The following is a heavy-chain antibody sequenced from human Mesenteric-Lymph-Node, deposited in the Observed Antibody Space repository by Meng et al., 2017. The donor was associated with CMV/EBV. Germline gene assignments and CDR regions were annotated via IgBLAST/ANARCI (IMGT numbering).Heavy chain of an antibody. CDR1: GYSLPNYW. V-gene: IGHV5-51*01. J-gene: IGHJ4*02. Sequence: GGSLRLSCKGSGYSLPNYWIGWVRQMPGKGLEWMGIIYPGDSDTRYSPSFQGQVTISADRSTSTAYLQWSSLKASDTAMYYCARPAVRDSSSWYYFDYWGQGTLVTVSS. CDR3: ARPAVRDSSSWYYFDY. CDR2: IYPGDSDT. D-gene: IGHD6-13*01.